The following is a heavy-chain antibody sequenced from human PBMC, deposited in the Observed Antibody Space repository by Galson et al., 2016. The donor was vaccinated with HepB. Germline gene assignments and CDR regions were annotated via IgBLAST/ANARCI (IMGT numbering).Heavy chain of an antibody. D-gene: IGHD3-3*02. Sequence: SLRLSCAASGFTFSNAWMNWVRQAPGKGLEWVANIKQDGSEKYYVDSVKGRFTISRDNAKNSLYLQMNSLRVDDTAVYYCTRHYFSDSWGQGILVTVSS. CDR3: TRHYFSDS. V-gene: IGHV3-7*03. J-gene: IGHJ4*02. CDR1: GFTFSNAW. CDR2: IKQDGSEK.